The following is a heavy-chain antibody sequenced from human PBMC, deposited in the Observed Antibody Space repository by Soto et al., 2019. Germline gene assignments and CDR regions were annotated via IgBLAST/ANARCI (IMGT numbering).Heavy chain of an antibody. V-gene: IGHV3-15*01. Sequence: GGSLRLSCAASGFTFSNDWMTWVRQAPGKGLEWIGRIKSKRDGGTIDDAAPVRGRFTISRDDSTNTLYLQMNNLKTEDTAIYYCTRGAPSGTFYDYWGQGTLVTVSS. D-gene: IGHD6-13*01. CDR3: TRGAPSGTFYDY. J-gene: IGHJ4*02. CDR2: IKSKRDGGTI. CDR1: GFTFSNDW.